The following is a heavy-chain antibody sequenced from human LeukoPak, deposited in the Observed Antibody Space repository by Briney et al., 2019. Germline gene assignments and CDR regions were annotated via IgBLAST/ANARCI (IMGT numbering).Heavy chain of an antibody. Sequence: GGSLSLSCAASGFTFSSYAMSWVGQAPGKGLEWVSAISGSGGSTYYADSVKGRFTISRDNSKNTLYLQMNSLRAEDTAVYYCAKGSGSYNGGFDYWGQGTLVTVSS. J-gene: IGHJ4*02. CDR1: GFTFSSYA. D-gene: IGHD1-26*01. V-gene: IGHV3-23*01. CDR2: ISGSGGST. CDR3: AKGSGSYNGGFDY.